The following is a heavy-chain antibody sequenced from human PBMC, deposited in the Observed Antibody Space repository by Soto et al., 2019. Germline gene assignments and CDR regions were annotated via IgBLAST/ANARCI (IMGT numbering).Heavy chain of an antibody. J-gene: IGHJ4*02. CDR1: GYTLTSYG. V-gene: IGHV1-18*01. CDR3: ARGTYGDY. CDR2: ISAHNGNT. D-gene: IGHD4-17*01. Sequence: QVHLVQSGAEVKKTGASVKVSCKASGYTLTSYGITWVRQAPGQGLEWMGWISAHNGNTDYAQKLQGRVIVTRDTSTSTAYMELRSLISDDTAVYYCARGTYGDYWGQGALVTVSS.